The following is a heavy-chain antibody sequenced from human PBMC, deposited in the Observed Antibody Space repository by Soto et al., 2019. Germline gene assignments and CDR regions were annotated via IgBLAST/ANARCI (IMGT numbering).Heavy chain of an antibody. CDR3: ARGYSNYGDYYWYFDL. V-gene: IGHV4-31*03. Sequence: QVQLQESGPGLVKPSQTLSLTCTVSGGSISSGGYYWSWIRQHPGKGLEWIGYIYYSGSTYYNPSPKSRVTTSVDTSKNQFSLKLSSVTAADTAVYYCARGYSNYGDYYWYFDLWGRGTLVTVSS. CDR1: GGSISSGGYY. J-gene: IGHJ2*01. D-gene: IGHD4-17*01. CDR2: IYYSGST.